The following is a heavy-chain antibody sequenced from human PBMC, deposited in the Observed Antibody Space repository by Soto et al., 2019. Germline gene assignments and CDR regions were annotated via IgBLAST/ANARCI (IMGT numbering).Heavy chain of an antibody. J-gene: IGHJ6*02. CDR1: GDSFSNYY. CDR3: ARDDFGSAGMDG. V-gene: IGHV4-4*07. Sequence: QVQLQESGPGLVKPSETLSLTCTVSGDSFSNYYWSWIRQPAGKGLEWIGRIYPSGTTNYNPSLKSRLTMSRDTSKNQFSLSLRSVTAADTAVYFCARDDFGSAGMDGWGQGTTVTVSS. CDR2: IYPSGTT. D-gene: IGHD3-10*01.